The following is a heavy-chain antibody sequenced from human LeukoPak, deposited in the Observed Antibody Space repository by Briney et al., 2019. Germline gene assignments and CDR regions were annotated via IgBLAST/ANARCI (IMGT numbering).Heavy chain of an antibody. J-gene: IGHJ4*02. Sequence: ASVKVSCKASGYTFTSYYMHWVRQAPGQGLEWMGIINPSGGSTSYAQKFQGRVTMTRDTSTSTVYMELSSLRSEDTAVYYCARDSILRYFDWLPPSGEHYFDYWGQGTLVTVSS. CDR1: GYTFTSYY. D-gene: IGHD3-9*01. V-gene: IGHV1-46*01. CDR3: ARDSILRYFDWLPPSGEHYFDY. CDR2: INPSGGST.